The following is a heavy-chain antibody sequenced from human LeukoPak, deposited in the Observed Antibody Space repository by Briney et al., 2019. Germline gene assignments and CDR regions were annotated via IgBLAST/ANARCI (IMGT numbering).Heavy chain of an antibody. CDR2: ISGSGGST. CDR1: GFTFSSYA. D-gene: IGHD6-19*01. J-gene: IGHJ6*02. Sequence: QSGGSLRLSCAASGFTFSSYAMSWVRQAPGKGLEWVSAISGSGGSTYYADSVKGRFTISRGNSKNTLYLQMNSLRAEDTAVYYCAKDSSIAVAGTRDYYYYGMDVWGQGTTVTVSS. CDR3: AKDSSIAVAGTRDYYYYGMDV. V-gene: IGHV3-23*01.